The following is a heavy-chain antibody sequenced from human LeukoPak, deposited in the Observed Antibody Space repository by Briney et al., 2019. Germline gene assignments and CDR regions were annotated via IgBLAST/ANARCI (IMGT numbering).Heavy chain of an antibody. V-gene: IGHV3-9*01. CDR1: GFTFSSYS. CDR2: ISWDSGYR. Sequence: PGGSLRLSCAASGFTFSSYSMNWVRQAPGKGLEWVSGISWDSGYRGYADSVKGRFTISRDNAKNSLYLQMSSLRAEDTAFYYCAKDGGGNPTHPNYWGQGTLVTVSS. D-gene: IGHD4-23*01. CDR3: AKDGGGNPTHPNY. J-gene: IGHJ4*02.